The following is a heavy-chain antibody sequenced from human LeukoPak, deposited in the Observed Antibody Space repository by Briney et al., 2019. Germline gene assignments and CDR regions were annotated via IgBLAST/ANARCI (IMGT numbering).Heavy chain of an antibody. Sequence: GASVKVSCKASGYTFTSYGISWVRQAPGQGLEWMGVIIPRGGSTTFPQKFQGRVTLTRDTSTSTVYMELRGLRSEDTAVYYCARGGGIIEFFDLWGRGTLVTVSS. V-gene: IGHV1-46*01. CDR2: IIPRGGST. D-gene: IGHD3-16*02. CDR3: ARGGGIIEFFDL. CDR1: GYTFTSYG. J-gene: IGHJ2*01.